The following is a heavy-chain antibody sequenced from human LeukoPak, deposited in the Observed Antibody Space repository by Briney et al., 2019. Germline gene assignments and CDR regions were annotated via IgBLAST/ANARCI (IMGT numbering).Heavy chain of an antibody. D-gene: IGHD6-6*01. J-gene: IGHJ6*02. CDR1: GGSISSGGYY. CDR3: AREVDSSSPHYYYYGMDV. Sequence: PSQTLSLTCTVSGGSISSGGYYWSWIRQHPGKGLEWIGYIYYSGSTYYNPSLKSRVTISVDTSKNQFSLKLSSVTAADTAVYYCAREVDSSSPHYYYYGMDVWGQGTTVTVSS. V-gene: IGHV4-31*03. CDR2: IYYSGST.